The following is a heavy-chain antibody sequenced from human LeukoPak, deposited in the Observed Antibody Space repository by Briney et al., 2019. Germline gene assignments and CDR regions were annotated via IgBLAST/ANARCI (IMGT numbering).Heavy chain of an antibody. CDR1: GYTFTHYY. CDR3: AREVPIGGATYLVDY. J-gene: IGHJ4*02. V-gene: IGHV1-2*02. CDR2: INPNSGGT. D-gene: IGHD1-26*01. Sequence: PVSVSYTPSGYTFTHYYMHWVRQAPGQGLEWRGWINPNSGGTNYAQKVQGRVTMTRDTSISTAYMELSRLRADDTAVYYCAREVPIGGATYLVDYGVQGTLVTVSA.